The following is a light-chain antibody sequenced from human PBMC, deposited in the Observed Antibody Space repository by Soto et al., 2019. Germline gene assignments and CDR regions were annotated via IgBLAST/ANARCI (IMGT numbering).Light chain of an antibody. CDR1: SSNIGAGYD. CDR3: QSYDSSLSAL. CDR2: GNS. J-gene: IGLJ3*02. Sequence: QSVLTQPPSVSGAPGQRVTISCTGSSSNIGAGYDVHWYQQLPGTAPKLLIYGNSNRPSGVPDRFSGSKSGTSASLAITGVPAEDEADYYCQSYDSSLSALFGGGTKVTVL. V-gene: IGLV1-40*01.